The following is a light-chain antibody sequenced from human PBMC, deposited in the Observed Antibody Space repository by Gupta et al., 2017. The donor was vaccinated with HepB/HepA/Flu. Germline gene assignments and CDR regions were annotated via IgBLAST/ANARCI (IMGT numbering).Light chain of an antibody. V-gene: IGKV3-15*01. Sequence: EIVMTQSPPTLSVSPGERATLSCRASQSVSSNLAWYQQKPGQAPRLLIYGASTRATGIPARFSGSGSGTDFTLTINSLQSEDFAVYYCQQYNNWRSFGGGTKVEI. CDR1: QSVSSN. CDR3: QQYNNWRS. CDR2: GAS. J-gene: IGKJ4*01.